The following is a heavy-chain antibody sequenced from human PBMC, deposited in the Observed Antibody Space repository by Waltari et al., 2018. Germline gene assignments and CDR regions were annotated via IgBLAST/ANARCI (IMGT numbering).Heavy chain of an antibody. D-gene: IGHD5-18*01. CDR3: ARLIRYSYAM. Sequence: QLQLQESSPGLVKPSETLSLTCTVSGGSISSSSYYWGWISQPPGKGLEWIGSIYYSGRTYYNPSLKSRVTISVDTSKNQFSLNLSSVTAADTAVYYCARLIRYSYAMWGQGTLVTVSS. J-gene: IGHJ4*02. CDR2: IYYSGRT. V-gene: IGHV4-39*01. CDR1: GGSISSSSYY.